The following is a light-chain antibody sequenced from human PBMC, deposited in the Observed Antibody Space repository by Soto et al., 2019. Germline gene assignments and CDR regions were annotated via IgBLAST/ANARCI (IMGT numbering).Light chain of an antibody. Sequence: EIVMTQSRATLSVSAGEGVTLYCRASQSVSNKLGWYQHKPGQAPRLLIYDTSTRAAGTPARFTGSGSGTDFTLTISSLQSEDFAVYYCQQYNTWRSISFGQGTRLEIK. CDR3: QQYNTWRSIS. V-gene: IGKV3-15*01. CDR1: QSVSNK. CDR2: DTS. J-gene: IGKJ5*01.